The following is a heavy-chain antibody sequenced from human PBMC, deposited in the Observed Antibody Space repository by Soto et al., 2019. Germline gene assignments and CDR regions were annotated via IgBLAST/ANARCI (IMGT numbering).Heavy chain of an antibody. V-gene: IGHV3-9*01. D-gene: IGHD4-17*01. CDR3: AILSPVTSYHYHGMDV. J-gene: IGHJ6*02. CDR1: GFTFDDYA. Sequence: EVQLVESGGGLVQPGRSLRLSCAASGFTFDDYAMHWVRQAPGKGLEWVSGISWNSGSIGYADSVKGRFTISRDNAKNSLYLQMNSLRAEDTALSYCAILSPVTSYHYHGMDVWGQGTTVTVSS. CDR2: ISWNSGSI.